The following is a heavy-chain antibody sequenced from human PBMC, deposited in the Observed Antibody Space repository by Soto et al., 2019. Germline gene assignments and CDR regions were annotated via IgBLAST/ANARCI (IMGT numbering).Heavy chain of an antibody. Sequence: LRLSCAASGFTFSNYAMSWVRQAPGKGLEWVSGISGSGGSTYYADSVKGRFTISRDNSKNTLYLQMDSLRAEDTAVYYCAKQPYYDFWSGYNYGMDVWGQGTTVTVSS. CDR3: AKQPYYDFWSGYNYGMDV. CDR2: ISGSGGST. V-gene: IGHV3-23*01. J-gene: IGHJ6*02. D-gene: IGHD3-3*01. CDR1: GFTFSNYA.